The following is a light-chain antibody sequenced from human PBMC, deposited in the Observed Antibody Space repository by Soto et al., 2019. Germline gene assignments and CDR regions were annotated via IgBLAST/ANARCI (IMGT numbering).Light chain of an antibody. J-gene: IGKJ4*01. CDR2: DAS. Sequence: DIVLTQSPATLSLSPGERATLSCRASQTFNNFLAWYQQKPGQAPRLLISDASTRASGIPARFSGSGSGTDFTLTISSLEPEDFGIYYCQLRSDWPPLLSFGGGTRVEIK. V-gene: IGKV3-11*01. CDR3: QLRSDWPPLLS. CDR1: QTFNNF.